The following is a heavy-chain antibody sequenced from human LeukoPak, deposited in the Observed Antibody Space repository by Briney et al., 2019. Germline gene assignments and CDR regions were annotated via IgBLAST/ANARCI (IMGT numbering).Heavy chain of an antibody. V-gene: IGHV3-48*01. J-gene: IGHJ5*02. CDR3: ARDGTVTRAAS. D-gene: IGHD4-17*01. Sequence: GGSLRLSCAASGFTFSSYSMNWVRQAPGKGLEWVSYISSSSSTIYYADSVKGRFTISRDNAKNSLCLQMNSLRAEDTAVYYCARDGTVTRAASWGQGTLVTVSS. CDR1: GFTFSSYS. CDR2: ISSSSSTI.